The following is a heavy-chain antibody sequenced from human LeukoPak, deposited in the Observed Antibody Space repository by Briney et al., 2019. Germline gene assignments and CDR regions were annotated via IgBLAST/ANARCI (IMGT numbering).Heavy chain of an antibody. V-gene: IGHV3-11*04. CDR1: GFTFSDYY. Sequence: GGSLRLSCAASGFTFSDYYMSWIRQAPGKGLEWVSYISSSGSIIYYADSVKGRFTISRDNPKHSLYLQMNSLRAEDTAVYYCARAVGGDYFDYWGQGTLVTVSS. CDR3: ARAVGGDYFDY. CDR2: ISSSGSII. D-gene: IGHD2-15*01. J-gene: IGHJ4*02.